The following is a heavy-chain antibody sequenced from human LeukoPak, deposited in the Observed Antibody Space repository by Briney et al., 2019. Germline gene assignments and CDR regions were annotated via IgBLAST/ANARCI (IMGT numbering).Heavy chain of an antibody. CDR1: GYTFTGYY. Sequence: ASVTVSCKASGYTFTGYYMHWVRRAPGQGLEWMGWINPNNGDTHYAQKFQGTVTMTSDTSISTAYMELSSLRSDDTAVYYCARGVAGVYFYYYMDVWGKGTTVTVSS. CDR2: INPNNGDT. V-gene: IGHV1-2*02. D-gene: IGHD1-14*01. J-gene: IGHJ6*03. CDR3: ARGVAGVYFYYYMDV.